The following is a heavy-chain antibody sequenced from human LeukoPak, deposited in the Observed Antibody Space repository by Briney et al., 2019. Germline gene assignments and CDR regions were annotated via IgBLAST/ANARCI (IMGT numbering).Heavy chain of an antibody. D-gene: IGHD3-3*02. Sequence: ASVKVSCKASGYTFTSYDINWVRQATGQGLEWMGWMNPNSGNRGSAQNFQGRVTLTRNTSLSTAYMELSSLRSEDTAVYYCARRRLAGSTPPHYYYILDVWGQGTTVTVSS. CDR1: GYTFTSYD. J-gene: IGHJ6*02. V-gene: IGHV1-8*01. CDR2: MNPNSGNR. CDR3: ARRRLAGSTPPHYYYILDV.